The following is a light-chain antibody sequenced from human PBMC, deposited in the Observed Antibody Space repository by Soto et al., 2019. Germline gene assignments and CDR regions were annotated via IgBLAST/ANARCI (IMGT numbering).Light chain of an antibody. CDR3: SSYTSSGTRV. V-gene: IGLV2-14*01. CDR2: DVS. Sequence: QSVLTPPASLSASPGQSIAISCTGTSSDVGGYNYVSWYQQNPGKAPKLMIYDVSNRPSGVSNRFSGSKSGNTASLTISGLQAEDEADYYCSSYTSSGTRVFGTGTKVTVL. CDR1: SSDVGGYNY. J-gene: IGLJ1*01.